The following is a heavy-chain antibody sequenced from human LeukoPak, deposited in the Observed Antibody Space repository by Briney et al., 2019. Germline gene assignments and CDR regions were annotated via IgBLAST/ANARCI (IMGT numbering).Heavy chain of an antibody. CDR2: IDPNSGGT. CDR1: GYTFTGYY. Sequence: ASVKVSCKASGYTFTGYYMHWVRQAPGQGLEWMGWIDPNSGGTNYAQKFQGRVTMTRDTSISTAYMELSRLTSDDTAVYYCAGGTTNTKGAFDMWGQGTVVTISS. D-gene: IGHD2-8*01. J-gene: IGHJ3*02. V-gene: IGHV1-2*02. CDR3: AGGTTNTKGAFDM.